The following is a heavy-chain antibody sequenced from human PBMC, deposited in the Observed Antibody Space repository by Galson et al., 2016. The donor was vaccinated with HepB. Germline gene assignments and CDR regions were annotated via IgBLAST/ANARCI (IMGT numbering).Heavy chain of an antibody. D-gene: IGHD3-22*01. CDR2: ISWNSGSI. J-gene: IGHJ3*02. CDR3: AKDSGAYYYDSSGYRRNAFDI. Sequence: SLRLSCAASGFTLDHYAMHWVRHAPGKGLEWVSGISWNSGSIGYADSVKGRFTISRDNAKNSLYLQMNSLRAGDTALYYCAKDSGAYYYDSSGYRRNAFDIWGQGTMVTVSS. CDR1: GFTLDHYA. V-gene: IGHV3-9*01.